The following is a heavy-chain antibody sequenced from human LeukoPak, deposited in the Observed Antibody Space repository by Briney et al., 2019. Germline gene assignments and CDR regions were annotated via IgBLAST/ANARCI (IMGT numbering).Heavy chain of an antibody. J-gene: IGHJ5*02. Sequence: PSETLSLTCTVSGGSISSYYWSWIRQPPGKGLEWIGYNYYSGSTNYNPSLKSRVTISVDTSKNQFSLKLSSVTAADTAVYYCARQSTLLNWFDPWGQGTLVTVSS. CDR1: GGSISSYY. CDR3: ARQSTLLNWFDP. V-gene: IGHV4-59*08. CDR2: NYYSGST.